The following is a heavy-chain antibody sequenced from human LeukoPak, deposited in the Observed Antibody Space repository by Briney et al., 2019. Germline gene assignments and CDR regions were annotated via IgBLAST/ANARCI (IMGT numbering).Heavy chain of an antibody. J-gene: IGHJ4*02. D-gene: IGHD3-3*01. CDR1: GFTFSDYY. CDR2: ISSSGSTI. V-gene: IGHV3-11*01. Sequence: GGSLRLSCAASGFTFSDYYMSWIRQAPGKGLEWVSYISSSGSTIYYADSVKGRFTISRDNAKNSLYLQMNSLRAEDTAVYYCAKVPYYDFWSGYSYYFDYWGQGTLVTVSS. CDR3: AKVPYYDFWSGYSYYFDY.